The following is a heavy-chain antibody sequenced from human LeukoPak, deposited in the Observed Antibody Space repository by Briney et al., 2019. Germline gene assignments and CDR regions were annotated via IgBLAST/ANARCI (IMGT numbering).Heavy chain of an antibody. D-gene: IGHD1-26*01. CDR3: ASLGSGSYGGRNDY. CDR1: GLTFSNYG. V-gene: IGHV3-30*03. CDR2: ISYDGSDP. J-gene: IGHJ4*02. Sequence: GTSLRLSCAGSGLTFSNYGMHWVRQVPGKGLEWVAVISYDGSDPYYIDSVKGRFTISRDNSKNTLYLQMSSLRVEDTAVYHCASLGSGSYGGRNDYWGQGTLVTVSS.